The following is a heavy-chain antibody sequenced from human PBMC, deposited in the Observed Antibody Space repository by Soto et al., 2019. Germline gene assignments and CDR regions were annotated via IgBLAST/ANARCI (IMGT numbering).Heavy chain of an antibody. D-gene: IGHD6-25*01. CDR1: GDSVSTNDAT. Sequence: QVQLQQTGPGLVKPSQTLSLTCAISGDSVSTNDATWDWIRQSPSRGHEWLGRKYYRSRRQTDYAVYVKSRTSINPDTSNNQVSLQLNSVAPDDTAGYYCARLIGYCWLDAWGQGTLVTVSS. CDR2: KYYRSRRQT. CDR3: ARLIGYCWLDA. V-gene: IGHV6-1*01. J-gene: IGHJ5*02.